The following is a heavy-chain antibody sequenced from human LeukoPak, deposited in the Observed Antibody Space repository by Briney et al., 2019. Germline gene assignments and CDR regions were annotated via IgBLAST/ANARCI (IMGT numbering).Heavy chain of an antibody. CDR3: ARVSRGDCTNGVCYTNFDY. Sequence: GGSLRLSCAASGFTFTNYWMHWVRQAPGMGLVWVSRLPPDELGIIYADSVKGRFTVSRDNAKNTVYLQMNSLRAEDTAVYYCARVSRGDCTNGVCYTNFDYWGQGTLVTVSS. CDR2: LPPDELGI. CDR1: GFTFTNYW. D-gene: IGHD2-8*01. V-gene: IGHV3-74*01. J-gene: IGHJ4*02.